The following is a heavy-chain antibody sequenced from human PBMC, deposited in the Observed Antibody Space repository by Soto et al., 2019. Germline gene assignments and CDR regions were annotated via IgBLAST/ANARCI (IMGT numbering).Heavy chain of an antibody. Sequence: EVQLLESGGGLVHPGGSLRVSCAASGFTFSSYSMSWVRQAPGKGLEWVSAISGDGGTIFYADSVKGRFAISRDNSKNTLFLQMNSLRAEDTAVYYCEGICRATSCLSSPANLWGQGTLVTVSS. J-gene: IGHJ5*02. CDR3: EGICRATSCLSSPANL. CDR2: ISGDGGTI. V-gene: IGHV3-23*01. CDR1: GFTFSSYS. D-gene: IGHD2-2*01.